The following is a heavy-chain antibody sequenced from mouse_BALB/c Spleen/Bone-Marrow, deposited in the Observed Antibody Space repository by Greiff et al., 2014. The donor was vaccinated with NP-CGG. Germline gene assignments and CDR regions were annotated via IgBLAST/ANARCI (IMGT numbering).Heavy chain of an antibody. CDR2: IDPANGNA. CDR3: AIYYYGSSGFAY. CDR1: GFNIKDTY. Sequence: VQLKQSGAELVEPGASVKLSCTASGFNIKDTYMHWVEQRPEQGLEWVGRIDPANGNAKNDPKFPGKATITADTSSNTAYLQLSSLTSEDTAVYYCAIYYYGSSGFAYWGQGTLVTVSA. D-gene: IGHD1-1*01. J-gene: IGHJ3*01. V-gene: IGHV14-3*02.